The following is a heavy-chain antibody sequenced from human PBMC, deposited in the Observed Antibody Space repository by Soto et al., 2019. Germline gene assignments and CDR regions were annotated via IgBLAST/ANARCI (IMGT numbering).Heavy chain of an antibody. Sequence: PGGSLRLSCTASGVTFVDYPMSWFRPALWKGLEWVGFIRGKAYGGTTEYAASVKGRFTISRDDSKSIAYLQMNSLKTEDTAVYYCTRHRNDYGEYGSDEWGQGTLVTVSS. CDR1: GVTFVDYP. D-gene: IGHD4-17*01. J-gene: IGHJ4*02. CDR2: IRGKAYGGTT. CDR3: TRHRNDYGEYGSDE. V-gene: IGHV3-49*03.